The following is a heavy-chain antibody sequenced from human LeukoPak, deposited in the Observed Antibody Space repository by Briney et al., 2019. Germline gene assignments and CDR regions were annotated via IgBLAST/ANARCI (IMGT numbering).Heavy chain of an antibody. D-gene: IGHD1/OR15-1a*01. CDR2: ISYDGSNK. J-gene: IGHJ3*02. CDR3: AREGLEHIADAFDI. Sequence: GRSLRLSCAASGFTFSGYAMHWVRQAPGKGLEWVAVISYDGSNKYYADSVKGRFTISRDNSKNTLYLQMNSLRAEDTAVYYCAREGLEHIADAFDIWGQGTMVTVSS. V-gene: IGHV3-30-3*01. CDR1: GFTFSGYA.